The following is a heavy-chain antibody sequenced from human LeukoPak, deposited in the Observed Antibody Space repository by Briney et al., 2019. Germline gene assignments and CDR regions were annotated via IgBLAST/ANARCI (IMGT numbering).Heavy chain of an antibody. Sequence: PGGSLRLSCAASGFTFSSAWMTWVRQAPGKGLEWVGLIKNKKDGGTTDYAAPVKGRFTISRDDSKNTLYLQMNSLKTEDTAVYYCTTAAAAIAARAPRPPDYYYYMDVWGKGTTVTVSS. V-gene: IGHV3-15*01. CDR2: IKNKKDGGTT. CDR1: GFTFSSAW. D-gene: IGHD6-6*01. J-gene: IGHJ6*03. CDR3: TTAAAAIAARAPRPPDYYYYMDV.